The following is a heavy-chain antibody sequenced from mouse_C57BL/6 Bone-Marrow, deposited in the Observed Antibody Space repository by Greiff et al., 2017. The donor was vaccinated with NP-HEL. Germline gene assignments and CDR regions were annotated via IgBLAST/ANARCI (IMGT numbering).Heavy chain of an antibody. CDR1: GFNIKDYY. V-gene: IGHV14-2*01. Sequence: EVQRVESGAELVKPGASVKLSCTASGFNIKDYYMHWVKQRTEQGLEWIGRIDPEDGETKYAPKFQGKATITADTSSNTAYLQLSSLTSEDTAVYYCARLEFITTDYAMDYWGQGTTVTVSS. CDR3: ARLEFITTDYAMDY. CDR2: IDPEDGET. J-gene: IGHJ4*01. D-gene: IGHD1-1*01.